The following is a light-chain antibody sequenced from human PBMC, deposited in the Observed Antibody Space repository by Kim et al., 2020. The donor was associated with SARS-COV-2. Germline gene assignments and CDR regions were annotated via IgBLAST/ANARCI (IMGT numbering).Light chain of an antibody. Sequence: GPAITFSCAGTSSDVGGYKYVSWYQQYPGKAPKLIIYDVNKRPSGVSNRFSGSKSGNTASLTISGLQAEDEADYYCNSYTSSSSWVFGGGTQLTVL. CDR1: SSDVGGYKY. CDR2: DVN. CDR3: NSYTSSSSWV. J-gene: IGLJ3*02. V-gene: IGLV2-14*04.